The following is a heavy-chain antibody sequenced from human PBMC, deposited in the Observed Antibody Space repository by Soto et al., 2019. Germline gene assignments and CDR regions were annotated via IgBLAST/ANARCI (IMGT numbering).Heavy chain of an antibody. CDR3: ARDLGPALWFGELFVYYGMDV. Sequence: EVQLVESGGGLVQPGGSLRLSCAASGFTVSRNYMSWVRQAPGKGLEWVAGIYNGGSPYYAGSVQGRFTISRDNSKNTIYLQMNSLRAEDTAVYYCARDLGPALWFGELFVYYGMDVWGQGTTVTVSS. CDR1: GFTVSRNY. J-gene: IGHJ6*02. CDR2: IYNGGSP. V-gene: IGHV3-66*01. D-gene: IGHD3-10*01.